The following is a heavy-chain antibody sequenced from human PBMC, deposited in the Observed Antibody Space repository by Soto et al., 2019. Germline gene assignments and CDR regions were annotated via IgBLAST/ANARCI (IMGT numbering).Heavy chain of an antibody. CDR3: ARGGSYYAH. V-gene: IGHV1-2*02. CDR2: INSVSGGT. J-gene: IGHJ4*02. CDR1: GNTHTIYF. D-gene: IGHD3-10*01. Sequence: QEQLVQSGAEVKQPGASVRVSCKASGNTHTIYFIHWLRQARGQGLEWMGWINSVSGGTNYAHKVQGRVTMTRDTSTTTAFMELSGLRSDDTAVYFCARGGSYYAHWGQGTLVTVSS.